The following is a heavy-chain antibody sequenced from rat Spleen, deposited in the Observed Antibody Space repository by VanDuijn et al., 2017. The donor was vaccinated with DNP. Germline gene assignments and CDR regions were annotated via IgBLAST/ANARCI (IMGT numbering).Heavy chain of an antibody. J-gene: IGHJ4*01. D-gene: IGHD1-4*01. V-gene: IGHV3-3*01. Sequence: EVQLQESGPGLVKPSQSLSLTCSVTGYSIISNYWGWIRKFPGNKMEWMGYITSAGSTNYNPSLKSRISITRDTSKNQLFLQVNSVTTEDTATYYCARWPGYNPPYAMDAWGQGTSVTVSS. CDR2: ITSAGST. CDR1: GYSIISNY. CDR3: ARWPGYNPPYAMDA.